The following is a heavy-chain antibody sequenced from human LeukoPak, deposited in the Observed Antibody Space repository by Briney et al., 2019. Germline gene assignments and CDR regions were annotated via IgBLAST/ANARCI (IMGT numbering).Heavy chain of an antibody. Sequence: ASVKVSCKASGYTFTSYGISWVRQAPGQGLEWMGWISAYNGNTNYAQKLQGRVTMTTDTSTSTAYIELRSLRSDDTAVYYCARVFSSGWRFFDYWGQGTLVTVSS. J-gene: IGHJ4*02. CDR3: ARVFSSGWRFFDY. CDR1: GYTFTSYG. D-gene: IGHD6-19*01. V-gene: IGHV1-18*01. CDR2: ISAYNGNT.